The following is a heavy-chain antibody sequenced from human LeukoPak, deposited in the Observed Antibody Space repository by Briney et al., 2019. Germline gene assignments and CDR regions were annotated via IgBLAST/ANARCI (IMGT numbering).Heavy chain of an antibody. V-gene: IGHV1-18*01. CDR1: GYTFTSYG. CDR2: ISAYNGNT. D-gene: IGHD1-26*01. J-gene: IGHJ3*02. CDR3: ASSTSSGSYFVHAFDI. Sequence: ASVKVSCKASGYTFTSYGISWVRQAPGQGLEWMGWISAYNGNTNYAQKLQGRVTMTTDTSTSTAYMELRSLRSDDTAVYYCASSTSSGSYFVHAFDIWGQGTMVTVSS.